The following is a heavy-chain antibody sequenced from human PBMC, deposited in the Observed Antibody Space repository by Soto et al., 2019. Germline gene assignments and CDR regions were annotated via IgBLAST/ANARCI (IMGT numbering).Heavy chain of an antibody. V-gene: IGHV3-64D*08. J-gene: IGHJ3*02. Sequence: EVQLVESGGGLVQPGGSLRLSCSASGFTFSSYAMHWVRQAPGKGLEYVSAISSNGGSTYYADSVKGRFTISRDNSKNTLYLQMSSLRAEDTAVYYCVKDFGWARASVGIWGQGTMVTVSS. CDR2: ISSNGGST. CDR1: GFTFSSYA. CDR3: VKDFGWARASVGI. D-gene: IGHD1-26*01.